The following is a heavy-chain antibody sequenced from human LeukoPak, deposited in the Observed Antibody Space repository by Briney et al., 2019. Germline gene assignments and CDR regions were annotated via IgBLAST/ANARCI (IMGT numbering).Heavy chain of an antibody. CDR3: ARGRTHNWFDP. V-gene: IGHV4-34*01. Sequence: SETLSLTCPVNCRSFSGFFCTWSRPAPRQGLEWIGVVSHSGRNLYNPSLKTRVTLSVDTFKNHFSLNLSSVTAADTAVYYCARGRTHNWFDPWGQGTLVTVSS. J-gene: IGHJ5*02. CDR1: CRSFSGFF. CDR2: VSHSGRN. D-gene: IGHD2-15*01.